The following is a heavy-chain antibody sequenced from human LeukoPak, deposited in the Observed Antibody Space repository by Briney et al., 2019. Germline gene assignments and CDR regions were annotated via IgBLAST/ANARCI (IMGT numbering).Heavy chain of an antibody. D-gene: IGHD1-26*01. V-gene: IGHV3-21*01. CDR3: ASLGGIVAASCY. Sequence: GGSLRLSCAASGFTFSSYSMNWVRQAPGKGLEWVSSISSSSSYIYYADSVKGRFTISRDNAKNSLYLQMNSLRAEDTAVYYCASLGGIVAASCYWVQGTLVTVSS. CDR2: ISSSSSYI. CDR1: GFTFSSYS. J-gene: IGHJ4*02.